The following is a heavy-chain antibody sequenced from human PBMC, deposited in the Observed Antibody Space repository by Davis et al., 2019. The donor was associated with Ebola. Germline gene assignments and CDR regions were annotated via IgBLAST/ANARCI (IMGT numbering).Heavy chain of an antibody. D-gene: IGHD6-19*01. CDR3: ATAGEVSGWGEFVDY. V-gene: IGHV3-7*01. CDR1: GFTFSGYW. J-gene: IGHJ4*02. CDR2: IKQDGSDK. Sequence: PGGPLRLSCAASGFTFSGYWMNWVRQAPGKGLEWVANIKQDGSDKYYVDSVKGRFTISRDNAKNSLYLQINSLRVEDTAVYYCATAGEVSGWGEFVDYWGQGVLVTVSS.